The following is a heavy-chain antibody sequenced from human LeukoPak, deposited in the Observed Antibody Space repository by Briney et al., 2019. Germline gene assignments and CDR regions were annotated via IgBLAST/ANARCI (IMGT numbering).Heavy chain of an antibody. V-gene: IGHV1-8*03. CDR2: MNPNSGNT. Sequence: GASVKVSCTASGYTFTSYDINWVRQATGQGLEWMGWMNPNSGNTGYAQKFQGRVTITRNTSISTAYMELSSLRSEDTAVYYCARRGTAMGFDYYYYYYMDVWGKGTTVTVSS. D-gene: IGHD5-18*01. J-gene: IGHJ6*03. CDR1: GYTFTSYD. CDR3: ARRGTAMGFDYYYYYYMDV.